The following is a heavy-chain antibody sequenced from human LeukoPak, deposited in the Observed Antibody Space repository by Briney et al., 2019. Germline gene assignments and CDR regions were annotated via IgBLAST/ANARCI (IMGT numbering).Heavy chain of an antibody. V-gene: IGHV4-4*07. Sequence: SETLSLTCSVSGGSMSNYYWSWIRQAAGKGLEWIGRIHASGSTNYNPSLKSRVNMSVDTSKNQFSLKLNSVTAADTAVYYCARVTDPRYNWFDPWGQGTLVTVSS. CDR1: GGSMSNYY. D-gene: IGHD2-21*02. CDR3: ARVTDPRYNWFDP. J-gene: IGHJ5*02. CDR2: IHASGST.